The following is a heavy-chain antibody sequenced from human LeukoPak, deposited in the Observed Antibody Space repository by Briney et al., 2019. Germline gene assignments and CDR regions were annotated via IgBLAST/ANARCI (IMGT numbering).Heavy chain of an antibody. CDR1: GYIFTGYY. CDR2: INPSGAST. D-gene: IGHD6-19*01. CDR3: ARDVRQWLVGGGGY. J-gene: IGHJ4*02. Sequence: ASVKVSCKASGYIFTGYYMHWVRQAPGQGLEWMGIINPSGASTNYAQKFQGRVTMTRDMSTSTVYMELSGLRSEDTAVYYCARDVRQWLVGGGGYWGQGTLVTVSS. V-gene: IGHV1-46*01.